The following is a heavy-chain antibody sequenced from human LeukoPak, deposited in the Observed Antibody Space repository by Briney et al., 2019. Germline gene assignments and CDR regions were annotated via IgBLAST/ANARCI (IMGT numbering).Heavy chain of an antibody. CDR1: GYTFTRNY. Sequence: ASVKVSCKASGYTFTRNYMHWVRQAPGQGLGWMGIINPRGGSTTYPQKLQGRLTMPRDTSTSTVYMELSSLRSEDTAVYYCAREDADYTFSFDFWGQGTLVTVSS. D-gene: IGHD4-17*01. V-gene: IGHV1-46*01. CDR3: AREDADYTFSFDF. CDR2: INPRGGST. J-gene: IGHJ4*02.